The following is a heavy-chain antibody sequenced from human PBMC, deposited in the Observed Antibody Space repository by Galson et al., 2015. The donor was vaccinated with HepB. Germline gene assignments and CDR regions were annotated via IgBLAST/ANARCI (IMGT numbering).Heavy chain of an antibody. J-gene: IGHJ4*02. CDR3: AGTGGPYYSRY. Sequence: SLRLSCAASDFTVSGNSMNWVRQAPGKGLEWVSIIYPGAGTYYADSVKGRFTVSRDNSKNTLYLQMNSLRADDTAVYYCAGTGGPYYSRYWGQGTLVTVSS. CDR2: IYPGAGT. CDR1: DFTVSGNS. D-gene: IGHD7-27*01. V-gene: IGHV3-53*01.